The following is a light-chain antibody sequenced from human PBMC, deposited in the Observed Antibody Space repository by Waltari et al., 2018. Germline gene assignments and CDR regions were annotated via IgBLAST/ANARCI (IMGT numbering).Light chain of an antibody. V-gene: IGLV2-14*01. CDR3: SSYTSSSTYV. CDR2: EVS. CDR1: SSDVGGYNY. Sequence: QSALTQPASVSGSPGQSITISCTGTSSDVGGYNYVSWYQPHPGKAPKLMIYEVSYRPSVVSNRFSGFKSGNPASLTISGLQAEDEAVYYCSSYTSSSTYVFGTGTKVTVL. J-gene: IGLJ1*01.